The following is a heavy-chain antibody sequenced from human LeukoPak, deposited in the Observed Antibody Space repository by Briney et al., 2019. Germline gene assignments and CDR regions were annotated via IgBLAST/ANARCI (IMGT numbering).Heavy chain of an antibody. Sequence: GGTLRLSCAASGFTFSSYGMSWVRQAPGKGLKWVSAISGSGTSTYYADSVKGRFTISRDNSKNTLYLQMNSLRAEDTAVYYCAKPSTSYVRYFDNWGQGTLVTVSS. D-gene: IGHD3-16*01. CDR2: ISGSGTST. J-gene: IGHJ4*02. CDR3: AKPSTSYVRYFDN. V-gene: IGHV3-23*01. CDR1: GFTFSSYG.